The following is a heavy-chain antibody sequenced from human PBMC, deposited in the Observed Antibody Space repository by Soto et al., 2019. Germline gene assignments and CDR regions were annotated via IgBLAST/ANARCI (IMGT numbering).Heavy chain of an antibody. CDR3: ASSDIVVFLEYAPRSFHY. CDR1: GPSFSGFY. D-gene: IGHD2-21*01. V-gene: IGHV4-34*01. J-gene: IGHJ4*02. Sequence: QVQLQQWGAGLLKPSETLSLTCAVYGPSFSGFYWSWIRQTPTRGLEWIGHINHSGGTTYNPSLETRVTMSIQTSTNQFSLKLTYVTAADSAVYYCASSDIVVFLEYAPRSFHYWGQGTLVTVPS. CDR2: INHSGGT.